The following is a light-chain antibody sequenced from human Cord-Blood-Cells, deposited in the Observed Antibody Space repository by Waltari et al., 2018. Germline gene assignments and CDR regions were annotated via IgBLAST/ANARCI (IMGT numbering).Light chain of an antibody. Sequence: DIVMTQSPLSLPVTPGEPASISCRSSQSLLHSNGYNYLDWYLQKPGQSPQLLIYLGSNRASGVPDRSSGSGSGTEFTLKISRVEAEDVGVYYCMQALQTPRTFGQGTKLEIK. CDR3: MQALQTPRT. CDR2: LGS. V-gene: IGKV2-28*01. J-gene: IGKJ2*02. CDR1: QSLLHSNGYNY.